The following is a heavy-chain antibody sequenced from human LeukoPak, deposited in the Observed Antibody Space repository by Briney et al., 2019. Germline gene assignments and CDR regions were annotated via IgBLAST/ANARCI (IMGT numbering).Heavy chain of an antibody. CDR1: GFTFSRYE. CDR2: ISGSGTTI. J-gene: IGHJ3*02. Sequence: GGSLRLSCAASGFTFSRYEMNWVRQAPGKGLEWVSYISGSGTTIYYADSVKGRFTMSRDNGKNSVYLQMGSLRAEDTAVYFCARDELAVAGTLDIWGQGTMVTVSS. CDR3: ARDELAVAGTLDI. V-gene: IGHV3-48*03. D-gene: IGHD6-19*01.